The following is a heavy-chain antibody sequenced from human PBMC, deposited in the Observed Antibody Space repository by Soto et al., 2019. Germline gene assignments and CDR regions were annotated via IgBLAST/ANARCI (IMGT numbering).Heavy chain of an antibody. Sequence: PGGSLRLSCAASGFNLMYAMTWVRQPPGKGLEWVSSMNGAASSTSYADSVKGRFTISRDNSKNMLFLQLSSLRVGDTATYYCVPGSSGTGGEDRWGQGTLVTVSS. CDR1: GFNLMYA. V-gene: IGHV3-23*01. D-gene: IGHD1-26*01. CDR2: MNGAASST. J-gene: IGHJ4*02. CDR3: VPGSSGTGGEDR.